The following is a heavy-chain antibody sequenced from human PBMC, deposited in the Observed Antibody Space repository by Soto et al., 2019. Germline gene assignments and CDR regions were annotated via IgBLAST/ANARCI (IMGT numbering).Heavy chain of an antibody. V-gene: IGHV4-59*01. D-gene: IGHD1-1*01. CDR3: AREGTTVDSYYYYGMDV. Sequence: ASVTPSLTRPISRGATGKLSRRPIPPPPQKGLEWIGYIYYSGSTNYNPSLKSRVTISVDTSKNQFSLKLSSVTAADTAVCYCAREGTTVDSYYYYGMDVWGQGTTVTVSS. CDR2: IYYSGST. J-gene: IGHJ6*02. CDR1: RGATGKLS.